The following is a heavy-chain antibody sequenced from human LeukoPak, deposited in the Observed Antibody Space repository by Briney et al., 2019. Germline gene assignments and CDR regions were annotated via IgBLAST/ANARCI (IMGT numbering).Heavy chain of an antibody. D-gene: IGHD3-10*01. V-gene: IGHV4-39*01. CDR3: ARHMVRGASNWFDP. CDR2: IYYSGST. J-gene: IGHJ5*02. Sequence: SETLSLTCTVSGGSISNSSYYWGWIRQPPGKGLEWIGSIYYSGSTYYNPSLKSRVTISVDTSKNQFSLKLSSVTAADTAVYYCARHMVRGASNWFDPWGQGTLVTVSS. CDR1: GGSISNSSYY.